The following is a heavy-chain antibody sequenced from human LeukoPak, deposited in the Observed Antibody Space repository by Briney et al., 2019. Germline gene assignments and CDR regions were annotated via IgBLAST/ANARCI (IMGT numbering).Heavy chain of an antibody. V-gene: IGHV4-59*12. J-gene: IGHJ6*02. CDR3: ARDKLAYCGGDCFLYYYGMDV. CDR2: IYYSGST. Sequence: SETLSLTCTVSGGSISSYYWSWIRQPPGKGLEWIGYIYYSGSTNYNPSLKSRVTISVDKSKNQFSLKLSSVTAADTAVYYCARDKLAYCGGDCFLYYYGMDVWGQGTTVTVSS. D-gene: IGHD2-21*02. CDR1: GGSISSYY.